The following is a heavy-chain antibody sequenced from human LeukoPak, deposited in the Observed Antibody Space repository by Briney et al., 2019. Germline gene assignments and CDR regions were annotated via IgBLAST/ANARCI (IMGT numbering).Heavy chain of an antibody. V-gene: IGHV4-31*03. D-gene: IGHD2-2*01. J-gene: IGHJ4*02. CDR2: IYYSGST. CDR3: ARRYGGSTSAFEY. CDR1: GDSISGGDYY. Sequence: SQTLSLTCTVSGDSISGGDYYWNWIRQHPGKGLEWIGCIYYSGSTYYNPSLKSRVTMSVDTSKNQFSLKLSSVTAADTAVYYCARRYGGSTSAFEYWGRGTLVIVSS.